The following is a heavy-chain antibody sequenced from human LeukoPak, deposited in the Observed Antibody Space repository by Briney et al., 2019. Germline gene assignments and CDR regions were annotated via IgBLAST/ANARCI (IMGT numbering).Heavy chain of an antibody. Sequence: ASVKVSCKASGYTFSTYGITWVRQAHGQGLEWLGWISPHNGNTNYAQKFQGRVTLTTDTSANTDYLELRSLRSDDAALYYCARDHLDIVPTIYSFWGQGTLVTVSS. D-gene: IGHD5-12*01. V-gene: IGHV1-18*01. CDR2: ISPHNGNT. CDR3: ARDHLDIVPTIYSF. J-gene: IGHJ4*02. CDR1: GYTFSTYG.